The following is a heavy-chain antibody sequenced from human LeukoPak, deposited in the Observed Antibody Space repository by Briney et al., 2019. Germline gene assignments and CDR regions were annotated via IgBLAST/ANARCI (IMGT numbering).Heavy chain of an antibody. CDR3: ARGNGPDAFDI. CDR2: IYSGGST. D-gene: IGHD2-8*01. Sequence: GGSLRLSCAGSGYTFSRAWMNWVRQAPGKGLEWVSVIYSGGSTYYADSVKGRFTISRDNSKNTLYLQMNSLRAEDTAVYYCARGNGPDAFDIWGQGTMVTVSS. V-gene: IGHV3-53*01. CDR1: GYTFSRAW. J-gene: IGHJ3*02.